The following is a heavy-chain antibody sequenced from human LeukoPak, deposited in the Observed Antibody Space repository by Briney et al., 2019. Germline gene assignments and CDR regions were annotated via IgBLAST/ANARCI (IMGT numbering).Heavy chain of an antibody. V-gene: IGHV4-59*01. CDR1: GGSISSYY. D-gene: IGHD2-21*02. CDR3: ARGLICGGDCYSWDY. CDR2: IYYSGST. Sequence: SETLSLTCTVPGGSISSYYWSWIRQPPGKGLEWIGYIYYSGSTNYNPSLKSRVTISVDTSKNQFSLKLSSVTAADTAVYYCARGLICGGDCYSWDYWGQGTLVTVSS. J-gene: IGHJ4*02.